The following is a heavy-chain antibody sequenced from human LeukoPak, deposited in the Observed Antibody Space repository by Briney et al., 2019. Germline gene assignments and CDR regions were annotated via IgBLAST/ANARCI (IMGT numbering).Heavy chain of an antibody. CDR1: GGSISSGDYY. CDR2: IYYSGST. J-gene: IGHJ3*02. Sequence: PSQTLSLTCIVSGGSISSGDYYWSWIRQHPGKGLEWIGYIYYSGSTYYNPSLKSRVTISVDTSKNQFSLKLSSVTAADTAVYYCARDPHYLGGAFDIWGQGTMVTVSS. CDR3: ARDPHYLGGAFDI. D-gene: IGHD3-16*01. V-gene: IGHV4-30-4*08.